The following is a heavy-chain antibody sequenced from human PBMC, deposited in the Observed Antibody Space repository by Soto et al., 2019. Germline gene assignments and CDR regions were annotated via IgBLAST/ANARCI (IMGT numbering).Heavy chain of an antibody. CDR1: GFTFSTYS. CDR3: ARDRGDIAVAGLDF. CDR2: ISSSSSYI. D-gene: IGHD6-19*01. V-gene: IGHV3-21*01. J-gene: IGHJ4*02. Sequence: EVQLVESGGGLVKPGGSLRLSCAASGFTFSTYSMNWVRQAPGKGLEWVSSISSSSSYIFYADSVKGRFTISRDNAKNSLYLQMNSLRAEDTAVYFCARDRGDIAVAGLDFWGQGTLVTVSS.